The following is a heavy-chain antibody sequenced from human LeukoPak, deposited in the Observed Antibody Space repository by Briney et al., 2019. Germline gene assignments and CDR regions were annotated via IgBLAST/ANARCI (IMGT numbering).Heavy chain of an antibody. J-gene: IGHJ4*02. V-gene: IGHV3-23*01. CDR3: AKSVESAVTTNPYFDY. CDR2: IGDSGGGT. Sequence: GGSLRLSCAASGFTFSSNAMSWVRQAPGMRLERVSTIGDSGGGTYYADSVKGRFTISRDNSKNTLYLQMNSLRAEDTAVYYCAKSVESAVTTNPYFDYWGQGILVTVSS. D-gene: IGHD4-17*01. CDR1: GFTFSSNA.